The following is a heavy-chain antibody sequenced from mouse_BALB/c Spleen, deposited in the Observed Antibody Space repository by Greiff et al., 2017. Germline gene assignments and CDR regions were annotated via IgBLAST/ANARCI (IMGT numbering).Heavy chain of an antibody. CDR3: ARSYYGSSYGAWFAY. Sequence: EVQRVESGGGLVQPGGSRKLSCAASGFTFSSFGMHWVRQAPEKGLEWVAYISSVSSTIYYADTVKGRFTISRDNPKNTLFLQMTSLRSEDTAMYYCARSYYGSSYGAWFAYWGQGTLVTVSA. CDR2: ISSVSSTI. J-gene: IGHJ3*01. CDR1: GFTFSSFG. D-gene: IGHD1-1*01. V-gene: IGHV5-17*02.